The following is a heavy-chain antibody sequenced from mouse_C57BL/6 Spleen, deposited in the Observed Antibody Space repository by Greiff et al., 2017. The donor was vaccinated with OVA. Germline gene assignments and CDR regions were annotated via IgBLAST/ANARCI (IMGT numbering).Heavy chain of an antibody. CDR2: INPNNGGT. J-gene: IGHJ1*03. CDR1: GYTFTDYY. Sequence: VQLQQSGPELVKPGASVKISCKASGYTFTDYYMNWVKQSPGKSLEWIGDINPNNGGTSYNQKFKGKATLTVDKSSSTAYMELRSLTSEDSAVYYCARNYDSKNWYFDVWGTGTTVTVSA. D-gene: IGHD1-1*01. CDR3: ARNYDSKNWYFDV. V-gene: IGHV1-26*01.